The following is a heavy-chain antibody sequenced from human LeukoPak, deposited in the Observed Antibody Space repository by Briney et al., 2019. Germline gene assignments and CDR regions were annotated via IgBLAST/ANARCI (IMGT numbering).Heavy chain of an antibody. CDR2: ISGSGGST. V-gene: IGHV3-23*01. CDR3: AKGQYYYGSGSQIDY. Sequence: AGGSLRLSCAASGFTFSSYAMSWVRQAPGKGLEWVSAISGSGGSTYYADSVKGRFTISRDNSKNTLYLQMNSLRAEDTAVYYCAKGQYYYGSGSQIDYWGQGTLVTVSS. D-gene: IGHD3-10*01. CDR1: GFTFSSYA. J-gene: IGHJ4*02.